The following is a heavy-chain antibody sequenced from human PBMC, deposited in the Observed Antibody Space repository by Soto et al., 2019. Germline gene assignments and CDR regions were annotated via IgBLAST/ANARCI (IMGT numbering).Heavy chain of an antibody. CDR3: ARRGHCSGGSCYPGAYYYYYYGMDV. Sequence: GESLKISCRGSGYSFTSYWISWVRQMPGKGLEWMGRIDPSDSYTNYSPSFQGHVTISADKSISTAYLQWSSLKASDTAMYYCARRGHCSGGSCYPGAYYYYYYGMDVWGQGTTVTVSS. V-gene: IGHV5-10-1*01. CDR1: GYSFTSYW. J-gene: IGHJ6*02. CDR2: IDPSDSYT. D-gene: IGHD2-15*01.